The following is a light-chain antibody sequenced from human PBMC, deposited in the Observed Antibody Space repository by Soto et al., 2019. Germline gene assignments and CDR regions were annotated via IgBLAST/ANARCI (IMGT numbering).Light chain of an antibody. CDR1: QTVNSDY. CDR3: HQFGYSPRT. CDR2: ATS. V-gene: IGKV3-20*01. J-gene: IGKJ1*01. Sequence: IVLMQSPGTLSLSPGETATLSCRASQTVNSDYLAWFQQRPGQAPRLLIFATSRRATDIPDRFSGSGSGTDFTLAIRRLEPEDFAVYYCHQFGYSPRTFGQGTKVDI.